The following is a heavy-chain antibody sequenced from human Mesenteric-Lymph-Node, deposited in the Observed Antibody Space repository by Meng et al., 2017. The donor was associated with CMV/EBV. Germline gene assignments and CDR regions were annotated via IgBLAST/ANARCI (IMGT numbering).Heavy chain of an antibody. CDR3: SSSSSFDY. Sequence: GGSLRLSCAASGFTFSSSSMNWVRQAPGKGLQWVSYISSTSSTIYYADSMKGRFTISRDNAKNSLYLQMNSLRAEDTAVYYCSSSSSFDYWGQGTLVTVSS. V-gene: IGHV3-48*04. D-gene: IGHD6-6*01. CDR1: GFTFSSSS. J-gene: IGHJ4*02. CDR2: ISSTSSTI.